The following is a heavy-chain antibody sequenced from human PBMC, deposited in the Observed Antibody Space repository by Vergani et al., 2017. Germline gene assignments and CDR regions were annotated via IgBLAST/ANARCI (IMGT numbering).Heavy chain of an antibody. V-gene: IGHV3-30*02. Sequence: QVQLVESGGGVVQRGGSLRLSCATSGFTLSNYDMQWIRQGPGKGLEFVAFIQFDGSNQYYADSVKGRFTLSRDFSKNTLYLQMNSLGTDDTATYYCAKHFRVWGIDYWGQGTQVIVSS. CDR1: GFTLSNYD. CDR2: IQFDGSNQ. D-gene: IGHD1-26*01. J-gene: IGHJ4*02. CDR3: AKHFRVWGIDY.